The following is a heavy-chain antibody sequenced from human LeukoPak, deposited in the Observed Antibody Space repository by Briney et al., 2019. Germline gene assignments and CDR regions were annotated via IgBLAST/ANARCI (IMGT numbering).Heavy chain of an antibody. D-gene: IGHD6-19*01. V-gene: IGHV6-1*01. CDR1: GDSVSSNSAA. CDR2: TYYRSKWYN. Sequence: SQTLSLTCAISGDSVSSNSAAWSWIRQSPSRGLEWLGRTYYRSKWYNDYALSVKSRIIINPDTFKNRFSLQLNSVTPEDTAVYYCAKLGDSSTWGQGTLVTVSS. CDR3: AKLGDSST. J-gene: IGHJ5*02.